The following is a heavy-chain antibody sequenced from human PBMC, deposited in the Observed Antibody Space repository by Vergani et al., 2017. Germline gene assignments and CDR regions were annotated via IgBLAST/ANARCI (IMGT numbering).Heavy chain of an antibody. CDR2: ISWNSGSI. Sequence: EVQLVESGGGLVQPGRSLRLSCAASGFTFDDYAMHWVRQAPGKGLEWVSGISWNSGSIGYADSVKGRFTISRDNAKNSLYLQMNSLRAEETALYYCAKDRAVRGYYYYGMDVWGQGTTVTVSS. CDR1: GFTFDDYA. V-gene: IGHV3-9*01. J-gene: IGHJ6*02. CDR3: AKDRAVRGYYYYGMDV. D-gene: IGHD3-10*01.